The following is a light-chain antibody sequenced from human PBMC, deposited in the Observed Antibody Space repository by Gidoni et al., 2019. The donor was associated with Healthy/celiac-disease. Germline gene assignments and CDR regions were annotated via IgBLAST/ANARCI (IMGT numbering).Light chain of an antibody. CDR2: GAS. CDR3: QQYGSSRT. Sequence: QSPGTLSLSPGERATLSCRASQSVSSSYLAWYQQKPGQAPRLLIYGASSRATGIPDRFSGSGSGTDFTLTISRLEPEDFAVYYCQQYGSSRTFXXXTKVEIK. J-gene: IGKJ1*01. CDR1: QSVSSSY. V-gene: IGKV3-20*01.